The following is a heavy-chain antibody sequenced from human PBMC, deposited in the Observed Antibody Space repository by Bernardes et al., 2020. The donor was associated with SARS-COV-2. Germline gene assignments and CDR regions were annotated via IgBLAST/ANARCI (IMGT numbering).Heavy chain of an antibody. V-gene: IGHV4-31*03. J-gene: IGHJ4*02. Sequence: SETLSLTCTVSGGSISSGYYYWSWLRQHPGKVLEWIGYIYYSGSTYYNPSLKSRVTISVDTSKNQFSLELSSVTAADTAVYYCAREVKYSGYDGPDYWGRGTLVTVSS. CDR2: IYYSGST. CDR3: AREVKYSGYDGPDY. D-gene: IGHD5-12*01. CDR1: GGSISSGYYY.